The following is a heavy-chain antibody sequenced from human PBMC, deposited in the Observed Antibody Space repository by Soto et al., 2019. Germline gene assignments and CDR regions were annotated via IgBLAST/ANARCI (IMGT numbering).Heavy chain of an antibody. CDR3: SVDFWSGYYIDY. D-gene: IGHD3-3*01. CDR2: IYYSGST. V-gene: IGHV4-39*01. J-gene: IGHJ4*02. Sequence: SETLSLTCTVSGGSISSSSYYWGWIRQPPGKGLEWIGSIYYSGSTYYNPSLKSRVTISVDTSKNQFSLKLSSVTAADTAVYYCSVDFWSGYYIDYWGQGTLVTVSS. CDR1: GGSISSSSYY.